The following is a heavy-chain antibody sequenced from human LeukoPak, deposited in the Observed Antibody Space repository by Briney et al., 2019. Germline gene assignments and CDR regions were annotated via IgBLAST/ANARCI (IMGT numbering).Heavy chain of an antibody. CDR1: GFTFSSYE. Sequence: PGGSLRLSCAASGFTFSSYEMNWVRQAPGKGLEWVSYISSSGSTIYYADSVKGRFTISRDNAKNSLYLQMNSLRAEDTAVYYCARQGVGFDPYSSVNYFGYWGQGTLVTVSS. V-gene: IGHV3-48*03. J-gene: IGHJ4*02. D-gene: IGHD2-15*01. CDR3: ARQGVGFDPYSSVNYFGY. CDR2: ISSSGSTI.